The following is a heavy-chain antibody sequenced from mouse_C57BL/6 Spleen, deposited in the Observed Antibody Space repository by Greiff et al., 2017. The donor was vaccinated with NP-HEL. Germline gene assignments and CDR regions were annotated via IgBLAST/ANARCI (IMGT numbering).Heavy chain of an antibody. Sequence: VQLQQSGPGLVKPSQSLSLTCSVTGYSITSGYYWNWIRQFPGNKLEWMGYISYDGSNNYNPSLKNRISITRDTSKNQFFLKLNSVTTEDTATYYCARRGIDYGNAGWYFDVWGTGTTVTVSS. D-gene: IGHD2-1*01. V-gene: IGHV3-6*01. CDR1: GYSITSGYY. CDR3: ARRGIDYGNAGWYFDV. CDR2: ISYDGSN. J-gene: IGHJ1*03.